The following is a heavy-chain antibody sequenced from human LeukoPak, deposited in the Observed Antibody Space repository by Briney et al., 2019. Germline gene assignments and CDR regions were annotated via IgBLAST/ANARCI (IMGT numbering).Heavy chain of an antibody. V-gene: IGHV3-48*04. J-gene: IGHJ4*02. CDR1: GLTISSYS. CDR2: ISSSSSTI. D-gene: IGHD3-22*01. Sequence: PGGSLRLSCAASGLTISSYSMNWVRQAPGKGLQWVSYISSSSSTIYYADSLKGRFTISRDNAKNSLYLQIDSLRAEDTAVYYCARTWGYSDSSGYYSDYWGQGTLVTVSS. CDR3: ARTWGYSDSSGYYSDY.